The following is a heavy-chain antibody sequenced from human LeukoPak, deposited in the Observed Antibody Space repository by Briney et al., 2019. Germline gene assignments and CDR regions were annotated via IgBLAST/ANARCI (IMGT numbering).Heavy chain of an antibody. CDR2: INSDGSST. CDR3: ARVSYGSGSSQTRWATDNWFDP. CDR1: GFTFSSYW. D-gene: IGHD3-10*01. Sequence: PGGSLRLSCAASGFTFSSYWMHWVRQAPGKGLVWVSRINSDGSSTIYADSEKGRFTISRDNAKNALYLQMNSLRAEDTAVYYCARVSYGSGSSQTRWATDNWFDPWGQGTLVTVSS. J-gene: IGHJ5*02. V-gene: IGHV3-74*01.